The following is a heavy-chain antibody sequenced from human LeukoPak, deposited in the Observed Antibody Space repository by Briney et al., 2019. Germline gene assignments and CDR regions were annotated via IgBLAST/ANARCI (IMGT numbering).Heavy chain of an antibody. CDR3: AKDAQGGRPYAIEYNWFDP. Sequence: PGGSLRLSCAASGFTFSSYAMNWVRQTPGKGLEWVSFITGDAATTSYADSVKGRFTISRDNSKNTLYLQMNSLRAEDTAVYYCAKDAQGGRPYAIEYNWFDPWGQGTLVTVSS. J-gene: IGHJ5*02. CDR1: GFTFSSYA. D-gene: IGHD2-15*01. V-gene: IGHV3-23*01. CDR2: ITGDAATT.